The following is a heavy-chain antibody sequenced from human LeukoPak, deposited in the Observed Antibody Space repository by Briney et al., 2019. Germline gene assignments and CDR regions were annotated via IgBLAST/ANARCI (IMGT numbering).Heavy chain of an antibody. V-gene: IGHV1-8*02. CDR3: ARGPHKRTYDRDNWFDP. CDR1: GYTFTSYD. J-gene: IGHJ5*02. D-gene: IGHD3-3*01. CDR2: MNPNSGNT. Sequence: ASVKVSCKASGYTFTSYDINWVRQATGQGLEWMGWMNPNSGNTGYAQKFQGRVTMTRDMSTSTVYMELSSLRSEDTAVFYCARGPHKRTYDRDNWFDPWGQGTLVTVSS.